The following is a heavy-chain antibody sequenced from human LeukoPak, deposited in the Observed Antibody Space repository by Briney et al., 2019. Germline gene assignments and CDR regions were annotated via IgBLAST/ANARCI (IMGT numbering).Heavy chain of an antibody. Sequence: ASETLSLTCTVSGGSMSSYYWSWIRQPPGKGLEWIGYTYYNGGTTYNPSLKSRVTLSIDTSKKQFSLKMSSVTAADTAVYYCARQGRLTYFLDYWGPGSLVTVSS. J-gene: IGHJ4*02. CDR2: TYYNGGT. CDR1: GGSMSSYY. V-gene: IGHV4-59*08. D-gene: IGHD3-16*01. CDR3: ARQGRLTYFLDY.